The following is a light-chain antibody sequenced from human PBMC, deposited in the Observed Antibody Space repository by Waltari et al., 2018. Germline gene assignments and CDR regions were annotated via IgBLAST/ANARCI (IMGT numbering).Light chain of an antibody. CDR3: QHYLRLPVT. CDR2: GAS. V-gene: IGKV3-20*01. Sequence: ELVLTQSPGTLSLSVGERATVSCRASESVSSALPWYQQKPGQAPRLLIYGASTRATGIPDRFSGSGSGTDFSLTISRLEPDDFAVYYCQHYLRLPVTFGQGTTVEI. J-gene: IGKJ1*01. CDR1: ESVSSA.